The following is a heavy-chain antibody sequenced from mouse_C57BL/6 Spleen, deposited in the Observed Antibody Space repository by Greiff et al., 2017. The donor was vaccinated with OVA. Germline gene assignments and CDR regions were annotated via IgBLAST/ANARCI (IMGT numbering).Heavy chain of an antibody. J-gene: IGHJ3*01. CDR2: IDPSDSET. Sequence: VQLQQPGAELVRPGSSVKLSCKASGYTFTSYWMHWVKQRPIQGLEWIGNIDPSDSETHYNQKFKDKATLTVDKSSSTAYMQLSSLTSEDSAVYYCARSDYSNYPWFAYWGQGTLVTVSA. D-gene: IGHD2-5*01. CDR1: GYTFTSYW. CDR3: ARSDYSNYPWFAY. V-gene: IGHV1-52*01.